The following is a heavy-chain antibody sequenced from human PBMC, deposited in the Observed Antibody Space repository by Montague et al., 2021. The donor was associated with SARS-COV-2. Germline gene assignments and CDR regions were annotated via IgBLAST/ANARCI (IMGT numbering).Heavy chain of an antibody. D-gene: IGHD1-14*01. V-gene: IGHV4-59*01. CDR3: ATDDEPDRPADFDY. CDR1: NVSINNYS. CDR2: IHICTTT. J-gene: IGHJ4*02. Sequence: SETLSLTCTVSNVSINNYSHGWIRMAPRNGQGRIGLIHICTTTDSNPSLPRRVTITMDTSRNQFSLKLKFVTTADTAIYYCATDDEPDRPADFDYWGRGILVTVSS.